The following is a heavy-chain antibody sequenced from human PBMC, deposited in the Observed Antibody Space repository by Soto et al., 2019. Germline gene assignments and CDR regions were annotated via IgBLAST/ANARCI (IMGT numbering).Heavy chain of an antibody. CDR1: GFSFGDYG. V-gene: IGHV3-23*01. D-gene: IGHD6-19*01. CDR2: ISGSGDNT. J-gene: IGHJ4*02. Sequence: EVQLLESGGGLVQPGGSLRLSCAASGFSFGDYGMSWVRQAPGKGLDWVSAISGSGDNTYFADFAKGRFAISRDNSKKTLSLQMNSLRPEDTAVYYCVKLLGSGWADYWGQGILVTVSS. CDR3: VKLLGSGWADY.